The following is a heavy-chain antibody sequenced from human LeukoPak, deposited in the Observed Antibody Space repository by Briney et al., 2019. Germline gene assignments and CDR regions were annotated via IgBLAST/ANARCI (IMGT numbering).Heavy chain of an antibody. CDR3: ARDFKGGYDYVWGSYRYTLTWFDP. CDR1: GYTFTSYG. V-gene: IGHV1-18*01. CDR2: ISAYNGNT. J-gene: IGHJ5*02. Sequence: ASVKVSCKASGYTFTSYGIIWVRQAPGQGLEWMGWISAYNGNTNYAQKLQGRVTMTTDTSTSTAYMELRSLRSDGTAVYYCARDFKGGYDYVWGSYRYTLTWFDPWGQGTLVTVSS. D-gene: IGHD3-16*02.